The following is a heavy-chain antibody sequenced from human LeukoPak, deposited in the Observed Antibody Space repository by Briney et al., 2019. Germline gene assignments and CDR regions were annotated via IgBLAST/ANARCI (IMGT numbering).Heavy chain of an antibody. D-gene: IGHD5-24*01. CDR2: IRSKANSYAT. CDR3: TRGGDGYNY. J-gene: IGHJ4*02. CDR1: GFTFSGSA. V-gene: IGHV3-73*01. Sequence: GGSLRLSCAASGFTFSGSAMHWVRQASGKGLEWVGRIRSKANSYATAYAASVKGRFTISGDDSKNTAYLQMNSLKTEDTAVYYCTRGGDGYNYWGQGTLVTVSS.